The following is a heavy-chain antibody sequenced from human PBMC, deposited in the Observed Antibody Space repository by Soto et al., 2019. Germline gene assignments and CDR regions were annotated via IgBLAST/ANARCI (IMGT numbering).Heavy chain of an antibody. CDR1: GYSFTTYW. CDR2: IHPGESDT. D-gene: IGHD3-9*01. Sequence: GESLKISCEGSGYSFTTYWIAWVRQMPGKGLEWMGSIHPGESDTRYSPSFQGQVTISADRYITTAYLQWSSLKAADTAMYYCPRHEATYDNFYGMDVWGQGTTVTVS. CDR3: PRHEATYDNFYGMDV. J-gene: IGHJ6*02. V-gene: IGHV5-51*01.